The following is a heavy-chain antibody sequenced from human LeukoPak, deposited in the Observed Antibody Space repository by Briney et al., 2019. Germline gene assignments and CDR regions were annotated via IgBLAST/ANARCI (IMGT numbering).Heavy chain of an antibody. V-gene: IGHV4-34*01. J-gene: IGHJ5*02. CDR2: INHSGST. D-gene: IGHD3-3*01. CDR1: GGSFSGYY. CDR3: ARGSRFLEWLLYSWFDP. Sequence: PSGTLSLTCAVYGGSFSGYYWSWIRQPPGKGLEWIGEINHSGSTNYNPSLKSRVTISVDTSKNQFSLKLSSVTAADTAVYYCARGSRFLEWLLYSWFDPWGQGTLVTVSS.